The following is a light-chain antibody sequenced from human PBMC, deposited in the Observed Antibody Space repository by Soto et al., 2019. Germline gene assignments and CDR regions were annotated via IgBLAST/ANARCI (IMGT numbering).Light chain of an antibody. CDR2: GAS. CDR3: QEYRSSSLT. V-gene: IGKV3-20*01. Sequence: EIVLMQSAGTRSLSPGEGATRSCRASQRVSSSELAGYQQKPGQAPRLLIYGASSRATGTPDRFRGSGSGTNFTLTNDRLPPEDFAVSDCQEYRSSSLTFGCGTKVDIK. CDR1: QRVSSSE. J-gene: IGKJ4*01.